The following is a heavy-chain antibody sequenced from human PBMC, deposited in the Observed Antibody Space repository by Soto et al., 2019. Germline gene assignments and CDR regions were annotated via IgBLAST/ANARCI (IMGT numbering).Heavy chain of an antibody. V-gene: IGHV3-13*01. CDR3: SRGTVKGYYYGMDV. CDR2: IGTAGDA. J-gene: IGHJ6*02. D-gene: IGHD1-1*01. CDR1: GFTFSDYD. Sequence: PGGSLRLSCAAPGFTFSDYDMHWVRQTTGKRLEWVSIIGTAGDAYYPGSVKGRFTISRENGKNSLHLQMNSLRAGDTAVYYCSRGTVKGYYYGMDVWGQGTTVTVSS.